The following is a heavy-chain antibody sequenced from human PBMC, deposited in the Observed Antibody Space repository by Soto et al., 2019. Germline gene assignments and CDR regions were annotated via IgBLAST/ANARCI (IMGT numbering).Heavy chain of an antibody. CDR1: ELTCGDYY. J-gene: IGHJ3*02. CDR3: ARDTPGLELRAFDI. Sequence: GGPHGHPVPALELTCGDYYLRRILQPPGKGLEWVSYISSSGSTIYYADSVKGRFTISRDNAKNSLYLQMNSLRAEDTAVYYCARDTPGLELRAFDIWGQGTMVTVSS. CDR2: ISSSGSTI. V-gene: IGHV3-11*01. D-gene: IGHD1-7*01.